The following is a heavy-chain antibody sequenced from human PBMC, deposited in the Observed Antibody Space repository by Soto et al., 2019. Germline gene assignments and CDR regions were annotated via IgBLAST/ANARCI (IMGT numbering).Heavy chain of an antibody. Sequence: GGSLRLSCSASGFTFSSNWMSWVRQAPGKGLEWVANIKQDGSEKYYVDSVKGRFTISRDNAKNSLYLQMNSLRAEDTAVYYYARSKAARLNEIDPWGQRNQVTVSS. V-gene: IGHV3-7*02. CDR3: ARSKAARLNEIDP. CDR2: IKQDGSEK. D-gene: IGHD2-15*01. CDR1: GFTFSSNW. J-gene: IGHJ5*02.